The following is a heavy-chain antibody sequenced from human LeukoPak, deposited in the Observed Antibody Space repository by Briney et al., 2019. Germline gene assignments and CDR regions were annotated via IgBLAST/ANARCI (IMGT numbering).Heavy chain of an antibody. CDR3: ARQAVIIPTGMEGPWFDP. CDR2: IYTSGST. Sequence: PSQTLSLTCTVSGGSTSSGSYYWSWIRQPAGKGLDWIGRIYTSGSTDYNPSPKSRVTMSVDTSNNQFSLKLSSVTAADTAIYYCARQAVIIPTGMEGPWFDPWGQGTLVAVS. J-gene: IGHJ5*02. V-gene: IGHV4-61*02. D-gene: IGHD2/OR15-2a*01. CDR1: GGSTSSGSYY.